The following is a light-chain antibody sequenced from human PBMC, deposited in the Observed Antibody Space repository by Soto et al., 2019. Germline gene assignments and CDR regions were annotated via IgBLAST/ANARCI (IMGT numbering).Light chain of an antibody. CDR2: GAS. CDR1: QSVSSSY. J-gene: IGKJ5*01. CDR3: QQRSNWPIT. V-gene: IGKV3D-20*02. Sequence: EIVLTQSPGTLSLSPGERATLSCRASQSVSSSYLAWYQQKPGQAPRLLIYGASSRATGIPDRFSGSGSGTDFTLTISRLEPEDFAVYYCQQRSNWPITSGQGTRLESK.